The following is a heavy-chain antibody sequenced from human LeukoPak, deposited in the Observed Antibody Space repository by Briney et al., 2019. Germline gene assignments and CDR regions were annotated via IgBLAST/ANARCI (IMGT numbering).Heavy chain of an antibody. CDR3: ANETPKGSMVRGVIRKPTDY. V-gene: IGHV3-30*18. CDR1: GFTFSSYG. J-gene: IGHJ4*02. CDR2: ISYGGSNK. D-gene: IGHD3-10*01. Sequence: PGGSLRLSCAASGFTFSSYGMHWVRQAPGKGLEWVAVISYGGSNKYYADSVRGRFTISRDNSKNTPYLQMNSLRAEDTAVYYCANETPKGSMVRGVIRKPTDYWGQGTLVTVSS.